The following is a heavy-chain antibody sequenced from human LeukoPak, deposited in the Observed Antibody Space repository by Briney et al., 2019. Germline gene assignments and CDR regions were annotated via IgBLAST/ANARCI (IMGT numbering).Heavy chain of an antibody. D-gene: IGHD2-15*01. CDR1: GYTFIDYS. CDR2: IGTYKGNT. V-gene: IGHV1-18*01. J-gene: IGHJ4*02. CDR3: ARDLEPAPRCKSGGNCYALY. Sequence: ASVKVSCKASGYTFIDYSITWVRQAPGQGLEWMGWIGTYKGNTEYSQKLQGRVTMTTDTSTSTAYMELGNLRSDDTAVYYCARDLEPAPRCKSGGNCYALYWGQGTLVTVSS.